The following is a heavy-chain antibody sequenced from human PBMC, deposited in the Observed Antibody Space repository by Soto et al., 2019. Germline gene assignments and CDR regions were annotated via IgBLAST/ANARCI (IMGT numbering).Heavy chain of an antibody. J-gene: IGHJ6*02. CDR1: GFTFSSSA. V-gene: IGHV3-23*01. CDR2: ISGSGAGT. CDR3: ARDWSITYYYYGMDV. Sequence: PGGSLRLSCTASGFTFSSSAMSWVRQAPGRGLEWVSGISGSGAGTYYADSVKGRFTISRDNSKNSLYLQMNSLRAEDTAVYYCARDWSITYYYYGMDVWGQGTTVTVSS.